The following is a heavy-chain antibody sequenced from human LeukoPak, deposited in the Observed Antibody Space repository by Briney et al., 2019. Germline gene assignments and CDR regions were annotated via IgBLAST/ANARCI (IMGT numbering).Heavy chain of an antibody. V-gene: IGHV6-1*01. CDR1: GDSVSSTSSA. J-gene: IGHJ5*02. Sequence: SQTLSLTCAISGDSVSSTSSAWIWLRQSPSRGLEWLARAYYRSKWYKDYALSVKGRITINPDTSKNQFSLQLNSMTPEDTAVYYCSRDSTGWFDPWGQGTLVTVSS. CDR2: AYYRSKWYK. CDR3: SRDSTGWFDP.